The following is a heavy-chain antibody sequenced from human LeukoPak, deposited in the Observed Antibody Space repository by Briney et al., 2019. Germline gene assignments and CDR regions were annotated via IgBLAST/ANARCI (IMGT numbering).Heavy chain of an antibody. CDR1: GFTFTSSA. Sequence: SVKVSCKASGFTFTSSAMQWVRQARGQRLEWIGWIVVGSGNTNYAQKFQERVTITRDMSKSTAYMELSSLRSEDTAVYYCAAGTPNIVAHDAFDIWGQGTMVTVSS. J-gene: IGHJ3*02. CDR2: IVVGSGNT. CDR3: AAGTPNIVAHDAFDI. D-gene: IGHD5-12*01. V-gene: IGHV1-58*02.